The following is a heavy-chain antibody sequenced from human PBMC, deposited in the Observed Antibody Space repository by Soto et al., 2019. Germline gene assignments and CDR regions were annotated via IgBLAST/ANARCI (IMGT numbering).Heavy chain of an antibody. D-gene: IGHD3-10*01. J-gene: IGHJ3*02. CDR2: IYPGDSDT. CDR3: ARSLFTMVRGVILPYAFDI. CDR1: GYSFTSYW. Sequence: GESLKISCKGSGYSFTSYWIGWVRQMPGKGLEWMGIIYPGDSDTRYSPSFQGQVTISADKSISTAYLQWSSLKASDTAMYYCARSLFTMVRGVILPYAFDIWGQVTMVTVSS. V-gene: IGHV5-51*01.